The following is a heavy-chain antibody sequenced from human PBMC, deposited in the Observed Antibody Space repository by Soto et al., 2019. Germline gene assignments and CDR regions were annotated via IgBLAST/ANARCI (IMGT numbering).Heavy chain of an antibody. CDR3: ARGHIVGAKLWFDP. J-gene: IGHJ5*02. V-gene: IGHV1-69*02. Sequence: QVQLVQSGAEVKKPGSSVKVSCKASGGTFSSYTISWVRQAPGQGLEWMGRIIPILGIANYAQKFQGRVTITADKSTSTAYMELSSLRSEDTAVYYCARGHIVGAKLWFDPWGQGTLVTVSS. CDR2: IIPILGIA. D-gene: IGHD1-26*01. CDR1: GGTFSSYT.